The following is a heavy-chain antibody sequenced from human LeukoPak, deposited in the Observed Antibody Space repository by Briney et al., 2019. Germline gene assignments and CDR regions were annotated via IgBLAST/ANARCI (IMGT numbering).Heavy chain of an antibody. CDR1: GFTFSGYR. CDR3: ASGRPFDY. D-gene: IGHD1-26*01. CDR2: IKQDGSEK. J-gene: IGHJ4*02. V-gene: IGHV3-7*03. Sequence: GGSLRLSCAASGFTFSGYRMNWVRQAPGKGLEWVAYIKQDGSEKYYVDSVKGRFTISRDNAKNSLYLQMNSLGAEDTAVYYCASGRPFDYWGQGTLVTVSS.